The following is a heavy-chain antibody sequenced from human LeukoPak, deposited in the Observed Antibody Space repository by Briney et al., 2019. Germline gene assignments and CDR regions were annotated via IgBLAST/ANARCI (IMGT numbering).Heavy chain of an antibody. CDR1: GGSISSYY. D-gene: IGHD3-22*01. CDR3: ARGAYYYDRSGYLFDY. Sequence: SETLSLTCTVSGGSISSYYWSWIRQPPGKGLEWIGYIYYSGSTNYNPSLKSRVTISVDTSKNQFSLKLSSVTAADTAVYYCARGAYYYDRSGYLFDYWGQGTLVTVSS. J-gene: IGHJ4*02. V-gene: IGHV4-59*01. CDR2: IYYSGST.